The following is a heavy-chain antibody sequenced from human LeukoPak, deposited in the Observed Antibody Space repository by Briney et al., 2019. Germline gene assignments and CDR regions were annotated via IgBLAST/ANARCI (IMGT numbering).Heavy chain of an antibody. J-gene: IGHJ6*03. D-gene: IGHD3-3*01. CDR3: VPRKEWSCYMDV. CDR1: GFTFRSYD. CDR2: IGTAGEI. Sequence: GGSLRLSCAASGFTFRSYDMHWVRQATGKGLEWVSGIGTAGEIYYPGSVKGRFTISRENAKNSLYLQMNSLRAGDTAVYYCVPRKEWSCYMDVWGKGTTVTVSS. V-gene: IGHV3-13*01.